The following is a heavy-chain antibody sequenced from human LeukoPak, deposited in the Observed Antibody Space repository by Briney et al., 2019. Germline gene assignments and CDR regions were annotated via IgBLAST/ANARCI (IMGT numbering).Heavy chain of an antibody. D-gene: IGHD3-10*01. CDR1: GGSISSGSYY. J-gene: IGHJ4*02. Sequence: SETLSLTCTVSGGSISSGSYYWSWIRQPAGKGLEWIGRIYTSGSTNYNPSLKSRVTISVDTSKNQFSLKLSSVTAADTAVYYCARDSYYGSGSSGSWGQGTLVTVSS. CDR2: IYTSGST. V-gene: IGHV4-61*02. CDR3: ARDSYYGSGSSGS.